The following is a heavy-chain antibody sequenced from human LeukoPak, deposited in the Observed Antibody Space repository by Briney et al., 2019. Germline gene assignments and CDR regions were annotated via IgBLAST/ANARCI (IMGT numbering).Heavy chain of an antibody. J-gene: IGHJ6*03. CDR2: INPSGGST. CDR3: ARGVAGKYYYYYYYMDV. Sequence: ASVKVSCKASGYTFTGYYMHWVRQAPGQGLEWMGIINPSGGSTSYAQKFQGRVTMTRDMSTSTVYMELSSLRSEDTAVYYCARGVAGKYYYYYYYMDVWGKGTTVTVSS. V-gene: IGHV1-46*01. CDR1: GYTFTGYY. D-gene: IGHD2-15*01.